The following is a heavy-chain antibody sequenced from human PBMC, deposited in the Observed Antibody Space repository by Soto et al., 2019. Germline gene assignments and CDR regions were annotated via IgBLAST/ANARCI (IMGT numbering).Heavy chain of an antibody. Sequence: GGSLRLSCAASGCSFSRYGMHWVRQAPGKGLEWVAVIWYDGSNKYYADSVKGRFTISRDNSKNTLYLQMNSLRAEDTAVYYCTRRIAVAGLDYWGQGTLVTVSS. CDR1: GCSFSRYG. V-gene: IGHV3-33*01. J-gene: IGHJ4*02. CDR3: TRRIAVAGLDY. D-gene: IGHD6-19*01. CDR2: IWYDGSNK.